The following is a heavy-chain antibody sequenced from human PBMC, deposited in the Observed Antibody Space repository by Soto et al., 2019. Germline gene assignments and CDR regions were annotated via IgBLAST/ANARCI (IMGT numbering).Heavy chain of an antibody. J-gene: IGHJ4*02. D-gene: IGHD3-16*01. Sequence: ITLKESGPTLVKPTQTLPLTCTVSGFSLNTYGVGVGWIRPPPGKALEWLARIYWDDDKRYSPSLKSRLTITKDTCKNQVVLTMTNMDPMYTVTYYCARALGSWGAYYFDYWGECTLVTVSS. CDR1: GFSLNTYGVG. V-gene: IGHV2-5*02. CDR2: IYWDDDK. CDR3: ARALGSWGAYYFDY.